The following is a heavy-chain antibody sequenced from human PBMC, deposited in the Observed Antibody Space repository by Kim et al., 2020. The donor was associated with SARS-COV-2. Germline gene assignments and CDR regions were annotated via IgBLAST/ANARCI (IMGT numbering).Heavy chain of an antibody. Sequence: GGSLRLSCAASGFTFSSYAMHWVRQAPGKGLEWVAVISYDGSNKYYADSVKGRFTISRDNSKKTRYLQMNSLRAEDTAVYYCARDRLFRMYDILTGDYYYYGMDVWGQGTTVTVSS. CDR2: ISYDGSNK. D-gene: IGHD3-9*01. J-gene: IGHJ6*02. V-gene: IGHV3-30*04. CDR3: ARDRLFRMYDILTGDYYYYGMDV. CDR1: GFTFSSYA.